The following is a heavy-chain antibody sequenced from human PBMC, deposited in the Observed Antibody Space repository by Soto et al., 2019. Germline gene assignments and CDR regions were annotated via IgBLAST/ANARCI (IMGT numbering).Heavy chain of an antibody. CDR3: ARDSGAKLSSS. CDR2: IVPVYRTA. Sequence: SVKVSCKASGGTFSSYRFNWVRQARGQGLEWLGGIVPVYRTAEYAQKFQGRVTITADESTRTVYMELSSLKSQDTALYYCARDSGAKLSSSWGQGTLVTVSS. D-gene: IGHD6-13*01. V-gene: IGHV1-69*13. CDR1: GGTFSSYR. J-gene: IGHJ4*02.